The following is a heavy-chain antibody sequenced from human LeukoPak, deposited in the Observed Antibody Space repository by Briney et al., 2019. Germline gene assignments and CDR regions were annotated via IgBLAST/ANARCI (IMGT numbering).Heavy chain of an antibody. CDR3: AKSDCESAGCKLLAY. CDR1: GFRFSSYA. Sequence: GSSLRLSCAASGFRFSSYAMHWVRQVPGKGLEWVALISHDGGNIHYADSVKGQFTISRDNSKNTLFLQMDSLRDEDTAVYYCAKSDCESAGCKLLAYWGQGTLVTVSS. J-gene: IGHJ4*02. CDR2: ISHDGGNI. D-gene: IGHD2-2*01. V-gene: IGHV3-30-3*02.